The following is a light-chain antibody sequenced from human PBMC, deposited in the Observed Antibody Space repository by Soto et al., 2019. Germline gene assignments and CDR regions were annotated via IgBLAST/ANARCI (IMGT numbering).Light chain of an antibody. J-gene: IGKJ1*01. CDR3: QHYNSYS. CDR2: DAS. Sequence: DIQMTQSPSTLSASVGDRVTITCRSSQSTSSWLAWYQHKPGKAPKLLIFDASSLETGVPSRFSGGGSGTEFTLTISSLQPDDFATYYCQHYNSYSFGQGTKVDTK. CDR1: QSTSSW. V-gene: IGKV1-5*01.